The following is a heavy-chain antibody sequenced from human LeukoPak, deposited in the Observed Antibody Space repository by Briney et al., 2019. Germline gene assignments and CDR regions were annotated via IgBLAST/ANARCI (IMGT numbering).Heavy chain of an antibody. CDR1: GEIVFRNYW. J-gene: IGHJ4*02. V-gene: IGHV3-7*01. CDR2: IKEDGTQK. Sequence: GGSVRLSCVASGEIVFRNYWMSWVRQAPGKGLEWVANIKEDGTQKNYLESVKGRFTISRDNAKKSLYLQMNDLRGEDTAVYYCVRRGWQFDCWGQGTLVAVSS. CDR3: VRRGWQFDC. D-gene: IGHD2-15*01.